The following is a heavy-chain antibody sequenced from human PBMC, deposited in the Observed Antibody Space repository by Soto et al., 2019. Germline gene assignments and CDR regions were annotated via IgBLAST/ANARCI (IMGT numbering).Heavy chain of an antibody. CDR2: INGDGTRT. V-gene: IGHV3-74*01. Sequence: EVQLEESGGGSVQLGESLRVSCVASGFSFRHQWMHWVRQVAGKGLVWVSRINGDGTRTSYADFVQGRFTVSRDNARNLLFLQLNSLTVDDSGVYHCARGGAAGRGDAIDVWGPGTTVAVTS. J-gene: IGHJ3*01. D-gene: IGHD3-10*01. CDR3: ARGGAAGRGDAIDV. CDR1: GFSFRHQW.